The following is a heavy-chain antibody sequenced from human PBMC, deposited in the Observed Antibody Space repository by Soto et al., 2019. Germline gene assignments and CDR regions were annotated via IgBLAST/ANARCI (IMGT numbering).Heavy chain of an antibody. D-gene: IGHD2-2*01. J-gene: IGHJ6*02. CDR3: ARERIVVVPAAIVGYYYYGMDV. CDR2: ISYDGSKK. CDR1: GFTFSSYA. V-gene: IGHV3-30-3*01. Sequence: GVTLRRSCAASGFTFSSYAMHWVRHAQGQGLERVAVISYDGSKKYYADSVKGRFTISRDNSKNTLYLQMNSLRAEDTAVYYCARERIVVVPAAIVGYYYYGMDVWGQGTTVTVSS.